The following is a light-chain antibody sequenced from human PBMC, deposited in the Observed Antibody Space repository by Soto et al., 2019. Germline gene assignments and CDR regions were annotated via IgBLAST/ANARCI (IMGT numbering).Light chain of an antibody. CDR1: QDIKNY. Sequence: DIQMTQSPSSLSASVGDRVTITCQASQDIKNYLNWYQQKSGKAPKLLIYDASDLETGVQSRFSGSGSGTDFTFTIRSLQPEDIATYYCQQYDNLPLTFGGGTKVDIK. J-gene: IGKJ4*01. CDR2: DAS. CDR3: QQYDNLPLT. V-gene: IGKV1-33*01.